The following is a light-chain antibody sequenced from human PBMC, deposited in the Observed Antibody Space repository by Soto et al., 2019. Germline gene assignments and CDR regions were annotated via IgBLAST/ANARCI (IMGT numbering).Light chain of an antibody. V-gene: IGLV2-8*01. CDR2: EVS. CDR1: SSDVGDYTY. CDR3: SSYAGSHNLGFD. J-gene: IGLJ1*01. Sequence: QSALTQPPSASGSPGQSVTISCTGTSSDVGDYTYVSWYQQHPGKAPKLMISEVSKRPSGVPDRFSGSKSGNTTSLTVSGLQAEDGADYYSSSYAGSHNLGFDFGTGTKVTVL.